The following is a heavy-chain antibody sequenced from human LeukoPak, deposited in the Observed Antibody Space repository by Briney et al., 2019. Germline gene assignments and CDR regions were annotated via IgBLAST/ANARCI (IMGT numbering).Heavy chain of an antibody. CDR1: GGSVSSGSYY. J-gene: IGHJ4*02. Sequence: PSETLSLTCTVSGGSVSSGSYYWSWIPQPPGQGLDWIGYVYYSGSTNYNPSLKSRVTVSVDTSKNQFSLKLSSVTAADTAVYYCARVPSGVRGVIIDYWGQGTLVTVSS. D-gene: IGHD3-10*01. CDR3: ARVPSGVRGVIIDY. V-gene: IGHV4-61*01. CDR2: VYYSGST.